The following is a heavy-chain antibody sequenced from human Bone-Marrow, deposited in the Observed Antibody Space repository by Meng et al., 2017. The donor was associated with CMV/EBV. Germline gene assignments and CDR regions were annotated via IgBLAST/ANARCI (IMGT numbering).Heavy chain of an antibody. Sequence: ESLKISCAASGFTFSNYAMHWVRQAPGKGLEWIGEINHSGSTNYNPSLKSRVTISVDTSKNQFSLKLSSVTAADTAVYYCARERGPRYFDLWGRGTLVTVSS. CDR2: INHSGST. J-gene: IGHJ2*01. CDR1: GFTFSNYA. V-gene: IGHV4-34*01. CDR3: ARERGPRYFDL. D-gene: IGHD3-10*01.